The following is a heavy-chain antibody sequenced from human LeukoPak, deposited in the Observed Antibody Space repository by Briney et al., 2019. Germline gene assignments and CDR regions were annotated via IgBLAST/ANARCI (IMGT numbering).Heavy chain of an antibody. D-gene: IGHD2-15*01. CDR1: GGSISSSSYY. CDR2: INHSGST. Sequence: SETLSLTCTVSGGSISSSSYYWGWIRQPPGKGLEWIGEINHSGSTNYDPSLKSRVTISVDTSKNQFSLKLSSVTAADTAVYYCARSMVAATFDYWGQGTLVTVSS. CDR3: ARSMVAATFDY. J-gene: IGHJ4*02. V-gene: IGHV4-39*07.